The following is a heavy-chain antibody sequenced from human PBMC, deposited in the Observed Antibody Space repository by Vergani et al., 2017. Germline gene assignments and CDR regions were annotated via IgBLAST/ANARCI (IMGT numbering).Heavy chain of an antibody. CDR3: ARARGAFDILTGYYHYYMDV. CDR2: IYSSGST. D-gene: IGHD3-9*01. Sequence: QVQLQESGPGLVKPSEILSLTCTVSGGSISSYYWTWIRQPPGKGLEWFWYIYSSGSTKYNPSLKSRVTISVYTSKNQFSLKLSSVTAADTAVYYCARARGAFDILTGYYHYYMDVWGKGTTVTVFS. J-gene: IGHJ6*03. CDR1: GGSISSYY. V-gene: IGHV4-59*01.